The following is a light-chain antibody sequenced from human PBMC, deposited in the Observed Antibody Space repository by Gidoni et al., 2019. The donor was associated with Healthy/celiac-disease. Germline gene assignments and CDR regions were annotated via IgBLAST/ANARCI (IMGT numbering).Light chain of an antibody. J-gene: IGLJ1*01. CDR2: DVS. Sequence: QSALTPPASVSGSPGQSITISCTGTSSDVGGYNYVSWYQQHPGRAPKVMIYDVSNRPSGVSNRFSGSKSGNTASLTISGLQAEDEADYYCSSYTSSSTLVFGTGTKVTVL. V-gene: IGLV2-14*01. CDR3: SSYTSSSTLV. CDR1: SSDVGGYNY.